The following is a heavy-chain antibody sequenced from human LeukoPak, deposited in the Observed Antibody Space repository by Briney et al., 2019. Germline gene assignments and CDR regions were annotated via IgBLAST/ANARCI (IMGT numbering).Heavy chain of an antibody. V-gene: IGHV4-31*03. Sequence: SETLSLTCTVSGGSISSGGYYWSWVRQHPGKGLEWIGYIYHSGSTYYNPSLKSRVTISVDTSKNQFSLKLSSVTAADTAVYYCARDSRGGYGPWGQGTLVTVSS. D-gene: IGHD1-26*01. CDR2: IYHSGST. CDR1: GGSISSGGYY. J-gene: IGHJ4*02. CDR3: ARDSRGGYGP.